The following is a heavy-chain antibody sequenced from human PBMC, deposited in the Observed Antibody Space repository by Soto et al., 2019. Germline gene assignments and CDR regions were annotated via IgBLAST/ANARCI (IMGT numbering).Heavy chain of an antibody. CDR1: GFTFSIYA. CDR3: AREYSDGWFDP. CDR2: ISYDGSNK. V-gene: IGHV3-30-3*01. Sequence: QVQLVESGGGVVQPGRSLRLSCAASGFTFSIYAMHWVRQAPGKGLEWVAVISYDGSNKYYADSVKGRFTISRDNSKNRVYLQMRSLRAEDSAGYYCAREYSDGWFDPWGQGTLVSVSS. D-gene: IGHD2-21*01. J-gene: IGHJ5*02.